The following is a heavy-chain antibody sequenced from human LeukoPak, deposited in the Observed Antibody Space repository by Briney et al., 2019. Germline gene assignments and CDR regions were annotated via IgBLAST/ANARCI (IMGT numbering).Heavy chain of an antibody. CDR1: GFTFSSYA. V-gene: IGHV3-7*03. D-gene: IGHD4-11*01. Sequence: GGSLRLSCAASGFTFSSYAMSWVRQAPGKGLEWVANVQHIGGETYYVDSVKGRFTISRDNAKNSVYLQMNSLRAEDTAVYYCAKRNSNRLDYWGQGTLVTVSS. CDR3: AKRNSNRLDY. J-gene: IGHJ4*02. CDR2: VQHIGGET.